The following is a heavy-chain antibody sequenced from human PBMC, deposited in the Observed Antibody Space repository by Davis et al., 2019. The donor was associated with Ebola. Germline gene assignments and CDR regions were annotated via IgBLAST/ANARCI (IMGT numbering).Heavy chain of an antibody. CDR1: GFTFSSYW. CDR3: AKDQRGYSPFDY. V-gene: IGHV3-74*01. D-gene: IGHD5-18*01. J-gene: IGHJ4*02. Sequence: PGGSLRLSCAASGFTFSSYWMHWVRQAPGKGLVWVSRINSDGSSTSYADSVKGRFTISRDNAKNTLYLQMNSLRAEDTAVYYCAKDQRGYSPFDYWGQGTLVTVSS. CDR2: INSDGSST.